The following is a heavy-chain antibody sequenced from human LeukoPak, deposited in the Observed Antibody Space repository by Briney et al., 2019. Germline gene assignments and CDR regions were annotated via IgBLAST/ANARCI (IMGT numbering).Heavy chain of an antibody. V-gene: IGHV3-53*01. CDR1: GFTFSSYA. J-gene: IGHJ6*02. Sequence: GGSLKLSCAASGFTFSSYAMSWVRQAPGKGLEWVSVIYSGGSTYYADSVKGRFTISRDNSKNTLYLQMNSLRAEDTAVYYCARDSGSYGDYYYGMDVRGQGTTVTVSS. CDR3: ARDSGSYGDYYYGMDV. D-gene: IGHD1-26*01. CDR2: IYSGGST.